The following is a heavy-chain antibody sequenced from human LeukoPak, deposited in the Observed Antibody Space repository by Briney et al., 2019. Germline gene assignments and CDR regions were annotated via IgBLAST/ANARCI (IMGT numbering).Heavy chain of an antibody. CDR2: INHSGST. V-gene: IGHV4-34*01. Sequence: SETLSLTCAVYGGSFSGYYWSWIRQPPGKGLEWIGEINHSGSTNYNPSLKSRVTISVDTSKNQFSLKLSSVTAADTAVYYCATQHSSYYYGMDVWGQGTTVTVSS. CDR3: ATQHSSYYYGMDV. CDR1: GGSFSGYY. D-gene: IGHD4-4*01. J-gene: IGHJ6*02.